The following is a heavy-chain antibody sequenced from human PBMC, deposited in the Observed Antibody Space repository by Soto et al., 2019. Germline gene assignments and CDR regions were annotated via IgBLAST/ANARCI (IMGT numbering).Heavy chain of an antibody. J-gene: IGHJ4*02. CDR2: INAGNGNT. D-gene: IGHD6-6*01. V-gene: IGHV1-3*01. CDR3: ATLRFRVSSFNFDY. CDR1: GYTFTSYA. Sequence: ASVKVSCKASGYTFTSYAMHWVRQAPGQRLEWMGWINAGNGNTKYSQKFQGRVTMTRDTSTDTAYMELSSLRSEDTAVYYCATLRFRVSSFNFDYWGQGTLVTVSS.